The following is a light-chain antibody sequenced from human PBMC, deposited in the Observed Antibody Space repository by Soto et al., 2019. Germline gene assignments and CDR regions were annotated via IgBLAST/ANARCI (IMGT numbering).Light chain of an antibody. V-gene: IGLV2-14*01. Sequence: HSALTQPASVSGSPGQSITISCTGTSSDVGGYNSVSWYQHHPGKAPKLMIYDVNNRPSGVSNRFSGSKSGNTASLTISGLQAEDEADYYCSSFTSASTRVFGGGTKLTVL. CDR3: SSFTSASTRV. CDR2: DVN. J-gene: IGLJ3*02. CDR1: SSDVGGYNS.